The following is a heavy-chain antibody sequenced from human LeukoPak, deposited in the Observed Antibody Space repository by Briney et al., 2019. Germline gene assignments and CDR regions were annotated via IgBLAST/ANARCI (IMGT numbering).Heavy chain of an antibody. CDR1: GGSFSGYY. V-gene: IGHV4-34*01. CDR2: INHSGST. CDR3: AIDAGTGPYYYYGMDA. Sequence: SETLSLTCAVYGGSFSGYYWTWIRQPPGKGLEWIGEINHSGSTNYNPSLKSRVTISVDTSKNQFSLKLSSVAAADTAVYYCAIDAGTGPYYYYGMDAWGQGTTVTVSS. J-gene: IGHJ6*02. D-gene: IGHD6-13*01.